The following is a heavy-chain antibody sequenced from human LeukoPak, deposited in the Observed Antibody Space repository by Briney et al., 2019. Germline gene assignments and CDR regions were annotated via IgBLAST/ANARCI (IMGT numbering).Heavy chain of an antibody. CDR3: ARGGHNSALGAFDI. CDR1: GGSISSSSYY. Sequence: SETLSLTCTVSGGSISSSSYYWGWIRQPPGKGLEWIGSIYYSGSTYYNPSLKSRVTISVDTSKNQFSLKLNSVTAADTAVYYCARGGHNSALGAFDIWGQGTMVTLSS. J-gene: IGHJ3*02. CDR2: IYYSGST. V-gene: IGHV4-39*07. D-gene: IGHD5-18*01.